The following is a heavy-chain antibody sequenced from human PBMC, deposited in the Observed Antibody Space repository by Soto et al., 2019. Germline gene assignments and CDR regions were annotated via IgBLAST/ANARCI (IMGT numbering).Heavy chain of an antibody. Sequence: PSETLSLTCAVYGGSFSGYYWSWIRQPPGKGLEWIGEINHSESTNYNPSLKSRVTISVDTSKNQFSLKLSSVTAADTAVYYCARGSPFKYLYSSSWYADYWGQGTLVTVSS. D-gene: IGHD6-13*01. V-gene: IGHV4-34*01. CDR3: ARGSPFKYLYSSSWYADY. CDR2: INHSEST. J-gene: IGHJ4*02. CDR1: GGSFSGYY.